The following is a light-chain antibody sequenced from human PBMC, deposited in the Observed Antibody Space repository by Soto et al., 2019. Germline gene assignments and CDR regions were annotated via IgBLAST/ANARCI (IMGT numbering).Light chain of an antibody. Sequence: IVLTQSPATLSSSPGETATLSCRASQSVSNYLAWYQQKPGQAPRLLIYDTFNRATGIPARFSGSGSGTDFTLTISSLEPEDFAVYYCQQRQYWPPLTFGGGTKVEIK. CDR3: QQRQYWPPLT. CDR1: QSVSNY. V-gene: IGKV3-11*01. CDR2: DTF. J-gene: IGKJ4*01.